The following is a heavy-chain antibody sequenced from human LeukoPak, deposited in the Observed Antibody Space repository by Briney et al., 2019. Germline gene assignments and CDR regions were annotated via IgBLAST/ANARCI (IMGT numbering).Heavy chain of an antibody. CDR3: ARGGSNWYNAYFDY. CDR1: GFTFSSYA. Sequence: GGPLNLSCGAAGFTFSSYAMSGVRQAPGKGDEWVSAIRAGGRDTYYAASVKGRFTISRDNSNNTLYLQMNSLTAEDTAVYYCARGGSNWYNAYFDYWGQGTLVTVSS. V-gene: IGHV3-23*01. J-gene: IGHJ4*02. D-gene: IGHD6-13*01. CDR2: IRAGGRDT.